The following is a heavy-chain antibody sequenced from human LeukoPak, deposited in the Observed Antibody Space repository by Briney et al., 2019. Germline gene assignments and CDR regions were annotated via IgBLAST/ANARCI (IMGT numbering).Heavy chain of an antibody. J-gene: IGHJ5*02. D-gene: IGHD6-19*01. Sequence: SETLSLTCTVSGGSISTYSWTWIRQPPGKGLEWIGNIYYSGSTNYNPSLKSRVTISIDTPKNQFSLKVSSVTAADTAVYYCARAHSSGWPHMFDPWGQGTLVTVPS. CDR2: IYYSGST. CDR1: GGSISTYS. V-gene: IGHV4-59*01. CDR3: ARAHSSGWPHMFDP.